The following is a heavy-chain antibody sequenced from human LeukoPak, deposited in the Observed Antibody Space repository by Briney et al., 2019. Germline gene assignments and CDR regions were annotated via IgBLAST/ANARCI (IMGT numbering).Heavy chain of an antibody. CDR1: GGSISSGGYY. V-gene: IGHV4-31*03. Sequence: SQTLSLTCTVSGGSISSGGYYWSWIRQHPGKGLEWIGYIYYSGSTYYNTSLKSRVTISVDTSKNQFSLKLSSVTAADTAVYYCAGSYYDILTGYYNSAFDYWGQGTLVTVSS. D-gene: IGHD3-9*01. CDR2: IYYSGST. CDR3: AGSYYDILTGYYNSAFDY. J-gene: IGHJ4*02.